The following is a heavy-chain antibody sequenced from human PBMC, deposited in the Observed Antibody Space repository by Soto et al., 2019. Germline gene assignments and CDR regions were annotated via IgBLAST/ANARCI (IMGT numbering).Heavy chain of an antibody. Sequence: EVQLLESGGGLVQPGGSLRLSCAASGFTFSSYAMSWVRQAPGKGLEWVSAISGSGGSTYYADSVKGRFTISRDNSKNTLYLQMYSLRAEDTAVYYCTASSGWYNAFDIWGQGTMVTVSS. D-gene: IGHD6-19*01. CDR2: ISGSGGST. V-gene: IGHV3-23*01. CDR1: GFTFSSYA. J-gene: IGHJ3*02. CDR3: TASSGWYNAFDI.